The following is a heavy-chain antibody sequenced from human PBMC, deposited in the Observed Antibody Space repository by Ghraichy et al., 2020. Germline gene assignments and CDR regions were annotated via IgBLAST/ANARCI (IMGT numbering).Heavy chain of an antibody. J-gene: IGHJ4*02. CDR1: GFTLSVST. V-gene: IGHV3-73*01. Sequence: GGSLRLSCAASGFTLSVSTIHWVRKASGKGLEWVGSIRNKTKNYATIYAASLKGRFTISRDDSKNTAYLQMNSLKIEDTAVYYCTPYYYDASGRPRPFDYWGQGSLVTVSS. CDR2: IRNKTKNYAT. D-gene: IGHD3-22*01. CDR3: TPYYYDASGRPRPFDY.